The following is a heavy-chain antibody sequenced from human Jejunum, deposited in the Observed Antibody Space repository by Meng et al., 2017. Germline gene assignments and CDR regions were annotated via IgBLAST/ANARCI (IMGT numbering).Heavy chain of an antibody. CDR3: ARDDGDFSFHY. CDR1: GFTFSSYW. Sequence: GGSLRLSCAASGFTFSSYWMTWVRQAPGKGLEWVANIRKDGNEIYYMDSVKGRFTVSRDNARNTLHLQMNSLRAEDTAVYYCARDDGDFSFHYWGQGSLVTVSS. D-gene: IGHD4-17*01. CDR2: IRKDGNEI. V-gene: IGHV3-7*01. J-gene: IGHJ4*02.